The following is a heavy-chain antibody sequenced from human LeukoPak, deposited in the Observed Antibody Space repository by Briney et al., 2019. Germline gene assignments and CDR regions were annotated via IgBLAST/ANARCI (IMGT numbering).Heavy chain of an antibody. CDR2: ISPTGEGT. CDR3: ARDAGGAWPFDY. J-gene: IGHJ4*02. CDR1: GFTFSSYS. Sequence: GGSLRLSCVASGFTFSSYSMNWVRQAPGRGLEWVSTISPTGEGTHYADSVKGRFTISRDNSKNTLSLEMNSLRADDTATYYCARDAGGAWPFDYWGQGTRVIVSS. D-gene: IGHD4-17*01. V-gene: IGHV3-23*01.